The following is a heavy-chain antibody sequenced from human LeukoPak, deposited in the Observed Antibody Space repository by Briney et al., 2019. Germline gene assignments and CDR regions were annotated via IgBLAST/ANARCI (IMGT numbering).Heavy chain of an antibody. D-gene: IGHD3-10*01. CDR1: GYIFTSYG. J-gene: IGHJ4*02. V-gene: IGHV1-18*01. CDR2: ISVYNGNT. CDR3: ARADLVRGLIGPDY. Sequence: ASVKVSCKASGYIFTSYGITWVRQAPGQGLEWMGRISVYNGNTKYAEKFQGRVSMTTDTSTSTAYMELRSLGSDDTAVYYCARADLVRGLIGPDYWGQGTLVTVSS.